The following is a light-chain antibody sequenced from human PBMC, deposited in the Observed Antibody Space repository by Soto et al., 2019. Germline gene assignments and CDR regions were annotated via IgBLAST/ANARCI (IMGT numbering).Light chain of an antibody. Sequence: DIQMTQTPSSLSASVGDRVTITCRASQSITTYFNWYQQTSGEAPKLLIYAAARLQTGVHSRFRSRGAGTDFTLVISSLQPEDVATYYFQQAYGPPPTFGHGTKVVIK. CDR1: QSITTY. J-gene: IGKJ1*01. V-gene: IGKV1-39*01. CDR2: AAA. CDR3: QQAYGPPPT.